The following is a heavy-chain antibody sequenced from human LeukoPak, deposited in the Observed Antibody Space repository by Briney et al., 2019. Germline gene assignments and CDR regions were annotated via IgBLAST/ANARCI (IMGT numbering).Heavy chain of an antibody. CDR2: LNGMGGTP. Sequence: PGGSLGLSCAPSGFTFSSHAMGGVRQAPGGGRKWASSLNGMGGTPYHADSVKGRFSISRDNSKNTLYLQLNSLRAEDTAVYYCAKGGSTSRVTTSRVVFGYYYYLDVWGKGTPVTVSS. V-gene: IGHV3-23*01. CDR3: AKGGSTSRVTTSRVVFGYYYYLDV. CDR1: GFTFSSHA. D-gene: IGHD4-17*01. J-gene: IGHJ6*03.